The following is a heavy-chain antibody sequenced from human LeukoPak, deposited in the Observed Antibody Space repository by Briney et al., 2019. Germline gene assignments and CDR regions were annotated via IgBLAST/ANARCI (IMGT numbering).Heavy chain of an antibody. CDR1: GYSFTSYW. D-gene: IGHD3-10*01. V-gene: IGHV5-51*01. Sequence: GESLKISCKGSGYSFTSYWIGWVRQMPGKGLEWMGIIYPGDSDATYSPSFQGQVTISADKSISTAYMQWSSLRASDTAMYYCARLQLAGGGSGSPSRTDYGMDVWGQGTTVTVSS. J-gene: IGHJ6*02. CDR3: ARLQLAGGGSGSPSRTDYGMDV. CDR2: IYPGDSDA.